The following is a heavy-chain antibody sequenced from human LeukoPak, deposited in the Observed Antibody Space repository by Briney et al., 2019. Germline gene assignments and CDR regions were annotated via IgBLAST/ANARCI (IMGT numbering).Heavy chain of an antibody. CDR1: GFTLSSCD. CDR2: IGSAGDT. J-gene: IGHJ4*02. CDR3: ARAVAGTPDY. D-gene: IGHD6-19*01. Sequence: QPGGSLRLSCAASGFTLSSCDMHWVRQTTGKGLEWVSVIGSAGDTYYLGSVKGRFTISRENAKNSLYLQMDSLRAGDTAVYYCARAVAGTPDYWGQGTLVTVSS. V-gene: IGHV3-13*01.